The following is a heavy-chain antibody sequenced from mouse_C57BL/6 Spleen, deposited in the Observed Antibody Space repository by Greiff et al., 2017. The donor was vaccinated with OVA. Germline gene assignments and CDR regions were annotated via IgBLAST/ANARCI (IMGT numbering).Heavy chain of an antibody. CDR2: IYPSDSET. CDR1: GYTFTSYW. V-gene: IGHV1-61*01. Sequence: QVQLQQPGAELVRPGSSVKLSCKASGYTFTSYWMDWVKQRPGQGLEWIGNIYPSDSETHYNQKFKDKATLTVDKSSSTAYMQLSSLTSEDSAVYYCARALDIRASTNWGQGTTLTVSS. CDR3: ARALDIRASTN. D-gene: IGHD3-3*01. J-gene: IGHJ2*01.